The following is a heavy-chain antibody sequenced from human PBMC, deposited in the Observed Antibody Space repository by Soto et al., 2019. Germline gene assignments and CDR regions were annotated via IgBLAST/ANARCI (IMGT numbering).Heavy chain of an antibody. CDR1: GGSFSGYY. V-gene: IGHV4-34*01. Sequence: SETLSLTCAVYGGSFSGYYWSWIRQPPGKGLEWIGEINHSGSTNYNPSIKSRVTISVDTSKNQFSLKLSSVTAADTAVYYWARLGDNDYWGQGTLVTVSS. J-gene: IGHJ4*02. CDR3: ARLGDNDY. CDR2: INHSGST.